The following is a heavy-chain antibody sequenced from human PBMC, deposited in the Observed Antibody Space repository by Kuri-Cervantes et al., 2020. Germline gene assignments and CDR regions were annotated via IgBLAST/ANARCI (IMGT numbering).Heavy chain of an antibody. Sequence: ASVKVSCEASGYTFTSYDINWVRQATGQGLEWMGWMNPNSGNTGYAQKFQGRVTMTMNTSISTAYMELSSLRSEDTAVYYCARIWEGRRVATIWKWSPVYMGYWGQGTLVTVSS. V-gene: IGHV1-8*01. CDR2: MNPNSGNT. CDR3: ARIWEGRRVATIWKWSPVYMGY. D-gene: IGHD5-12*01. J-gene: IGHJ4*02. CDR1: GYTFTSYD.